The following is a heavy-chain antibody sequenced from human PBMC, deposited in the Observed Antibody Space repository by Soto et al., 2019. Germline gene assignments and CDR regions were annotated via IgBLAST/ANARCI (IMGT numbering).Heavy chain of an antibody. CDR2: INAGNGNT. J-gene: IGHJ6*02. V-gene: IGHV1-3*01. CDR1: GYTFTSYA. CDR3: AREPITMIVVVSYGYYGTDV. Sequence: QVQLVQSGAEVKKPGASVKVSCKASGYTFTSYAMHWVRQAPGQRLEWMGWINAGNGNTKYSQKFQGRVTITRDTSASTAYMELSSLRSEDTAVYYCAREPITMIVVVSYGYYGTDVWGQGTTVTVSS. D-gene: IGHD3-22*01.